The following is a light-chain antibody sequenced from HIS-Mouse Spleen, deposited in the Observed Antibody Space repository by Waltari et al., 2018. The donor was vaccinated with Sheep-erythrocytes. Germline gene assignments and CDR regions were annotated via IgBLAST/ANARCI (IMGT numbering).Light chain of an antibody. CDR3: CSYAGSSTPWV. J-gene: IGLJ3*02. V-gene: IGLV2-23*01. Sequence: QSALTQPASVSGSPGQSITISCTGTSSDVWSYNLVSCYQQHPGKAPKLMIYEGSKRPSGVSKCFAGSKSGNTASLTISGLQAEDEADYYCCSYAGSSTPWVFGGGTKLTVL. CDR2: EGS. CDR1: SSDVWSYNL.